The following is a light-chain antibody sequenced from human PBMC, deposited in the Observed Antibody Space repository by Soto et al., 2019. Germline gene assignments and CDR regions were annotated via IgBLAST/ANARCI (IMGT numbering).Light chain of an antibody. Sequence: EIVLTQSPGTLSLSPGERATLSCRATESVSSNYLAWYQQKPGQAPRVLIYGASIRATRIPDRFSGSGSETDFILTISSLEPEDFAVYYCQHYGTSPWTFGQGTKVEIK. J-gene: IGKJ1*01. CDR3: QHYGTSPWT. CDR2: GAS. V-gene: IGKV3-20*01. CDR1: ESVSSNY.